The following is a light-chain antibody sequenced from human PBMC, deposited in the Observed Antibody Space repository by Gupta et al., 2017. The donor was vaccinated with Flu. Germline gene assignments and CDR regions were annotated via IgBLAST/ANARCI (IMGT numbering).Light chain of an antibody. CDR2: SAS. J-gene: IGKJ2*01. CDR1: QSISSN. Sequence: ASQSISSNLAWYQQKPGQAPRLLIYSASTRATGVPVRFSGSGSGTEFTLTISSLQSEDVAVYYCQQYNNWPPMYTFGQGTTLEIK. CDR3: QQYNNWPPMYT. V-gene: IGKV3-15*01.